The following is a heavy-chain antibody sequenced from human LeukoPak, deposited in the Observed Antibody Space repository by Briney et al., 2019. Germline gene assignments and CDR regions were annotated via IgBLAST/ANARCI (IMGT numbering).Heavy chain of an antibody. CDR2: ILYNGSNK. V-gene: IGHV3-33*08. Sequence: GGSLRLSCVGSDNSFNSYIINWVRRAPGKGLEWVAVILYNGSNKYYADSVKGRFTISRDNSKNTLYLQMNSLRVEDTAVYYCARAGGYCSGGSCYRGYSWFDPWGQGTLVTVSS. CDR1: DNSFNSYI. D-gene: IGHD2-15*01. CDR3: ARAGGYCSGGSCYRGYSWFDP. J-gene: IGHJ5*02.